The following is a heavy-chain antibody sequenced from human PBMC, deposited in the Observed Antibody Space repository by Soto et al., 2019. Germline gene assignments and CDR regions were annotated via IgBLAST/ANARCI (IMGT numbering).Heavy chain of an antibody. CDR3: ARGVGAQQWLVGVGFDP. Sequence: QVQLVQSGAEVKKPGASVKVSCKASGYTFTGYYMHWVRQAPGQGLEWMGWINPNSGGTNYAQKFQGRVTMTRDTSISTAYMELSRLRSDDTAVYYCARGVGAQQWLVGVGFDPWGQGTLVTVSS. J-gene: IGHJ5*02. D-gene: IGHD6-19*01. CDR1: GYTFTGYY. CDR2: INPNSGGT. V-gene: IGHV1-2*02.